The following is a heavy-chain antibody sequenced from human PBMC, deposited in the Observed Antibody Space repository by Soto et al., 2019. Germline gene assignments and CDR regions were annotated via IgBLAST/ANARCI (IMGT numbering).Heavy chain of an antibody. CDR2: IKSKTDGGTT. D-gene: IGHD3-10*01. V-gene: IGHV3-15*01. CDR3: TTVGDVLLWFGELSSSPPMDV. J-gene: IGHJ6*03. CDR1: GFTFSNAW. Sequence: GGSLRLSCAASGFTFSNAWMSWVRQAPGKGLEWVGRIKSKTDGGTTDYAAPVKGRFTISRDDSKNTLYLQMNSLKTEDTAVYYCTTVGDVLLWFGELSSSPPMDVWGKGTTVTVSS.